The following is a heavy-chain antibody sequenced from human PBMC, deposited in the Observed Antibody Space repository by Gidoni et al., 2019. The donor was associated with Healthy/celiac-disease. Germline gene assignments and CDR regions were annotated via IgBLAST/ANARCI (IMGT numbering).Heavy chain of an antibody. CDR3: ARDSDYSSSWHFDY. V-gene: IGHV3-30-3*01. D-gene: IGHD6-13*01. CDR2: ISYDGSNK. CDR1: GFTFSSFA. Sequence: QVQLVESGGGVVPPGRSLRLSCAASGFTFSSFARHGVRQAPGKGLEWVAVISYDGSNKYYADSVKGRFTISRDNSKNTLYLQMNSLRAEDTAVYYCARDSDYSSSWHFDYWGQGTLVTVSS. J-gene: IGHJ4*02.